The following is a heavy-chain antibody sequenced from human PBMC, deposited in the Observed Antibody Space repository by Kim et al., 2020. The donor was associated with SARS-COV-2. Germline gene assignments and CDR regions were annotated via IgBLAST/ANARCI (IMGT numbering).Heavy chain of an antibody. Sequence: SETLSLTCAVYGGSFSGYYWSWIRQPPGKGLEWIGEINHSGSTNYNPSLKSRVTISVDTSKNQFSLTLSSVTAADTAVYYCARAGRKHLGYPIFDYWGPG. CDR2: INHSGST. CDR1: GGSFSGYY. CDR3: ARAGRKHLGYPIFDY. J-gene: IGHJ4*02. V-gene: IGHV4-34*01. D-gene: IGHD5-18*01.